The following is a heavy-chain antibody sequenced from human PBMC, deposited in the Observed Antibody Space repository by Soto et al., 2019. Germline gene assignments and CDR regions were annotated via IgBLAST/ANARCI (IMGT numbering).Heavy chain of an antibody. J-gene: IGHJ4*02. Sequence: QVQLVQSGAEVKKPGSSVKVSCKASGGIFSTYAISWLRQAPGQGLEWMGGIIPLFGTPNYAQRFQGRVTITADESTSKAHMELSRLRSEDTAVYYCARDRDDYGSGNYYNRIDFWGQGTLVTVSS. V-gene: IGHV1-69*01. D-gene: IGHD3-10*01. CDR3: ARDRDDYGSGNYYNRIDF. CDR2: IIPLFGTP. CDR1: GGIFSTYA.